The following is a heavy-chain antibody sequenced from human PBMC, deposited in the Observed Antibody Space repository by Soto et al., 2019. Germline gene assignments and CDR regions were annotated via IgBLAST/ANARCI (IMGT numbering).Heavy chain of an antibody. CDR1: GFTFSDYY. D-gene: IGHD6-19*01. CDR2: ISSSSSYT. CDR3: ARDKGQWLPKGDYYYGMDV. J-gene: IGHJ6*02. V-gene: IGHV3-11*06. Sequence: PGGSLRLSCAASGFTFSDYYMSWIRQAPGKGLEWVSYISSSSSYTNYADSVKGRFTISRDNAKNSLYLQMNSLRAEDTAVYYCARDKGQWLPKGDYYYGMDVWGQGTTVTVS.